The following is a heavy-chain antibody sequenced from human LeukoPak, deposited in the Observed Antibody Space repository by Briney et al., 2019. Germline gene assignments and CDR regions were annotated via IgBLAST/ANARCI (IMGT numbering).Heavy chain of an antibody. D-gene: IGHD5-24*01. CDR3: ARTLEMATIMFDY. CDR1: GFTFSSYW. Sequence: GGSLRLSCAASGFTFSSYWMSWVRQAPGKGLEWVANIKQDGSEKYYVDSVKGRFTISRDDAKNSLYLQMNSLRAEDTAVYYCARTLEMATIMFDYWGQGTLVTVSS. CDR2: IKQDGSEK. J-gene: IGHJ4*02. V-gene: IGHV3-7*01.